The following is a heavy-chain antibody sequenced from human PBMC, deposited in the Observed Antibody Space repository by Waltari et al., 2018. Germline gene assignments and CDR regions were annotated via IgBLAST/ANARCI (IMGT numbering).Heavy chain of an antibody. V-gene: IGHV4-4*07. CDR2: IYTSGST. CDR3: ATSTEGYSSSHYYYYMDV. CDR1: GGSISSYY. Sequence: QVQLQESGPGLVKPSETLSLTCTVSGGSISSYYWSWIRQPAGKGLEWIGRIYTSGSTNYNPSLKSRVTMSVDTSKNQFSLKLSSVTAADTAVYYCATSTEGYSSSHYYYYMDVWGKGTTVTVSS. D-gene: IGHD6-13*01. J-gene: IGHJ6*03.